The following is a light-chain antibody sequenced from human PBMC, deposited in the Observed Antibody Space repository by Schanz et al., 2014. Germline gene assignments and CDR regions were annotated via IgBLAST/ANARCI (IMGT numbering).Light chain of an antibody. Sequence: EIVMTQSPATLSVSPGEKATLSSRASQSVTTKIPWYQQIPGQAPRLLLYGTSYRASGIPDRFSGSGSGTDFTLTISRLEPEDFAVYYCQQYGSSPPYTFGQGTKLEIK. CDR3: QQYGSSPPYT. V-gene: IGKV3-20*01. CDR2: GTS. CDR1: QSVTTK. J-gene: IGKJ2*01.